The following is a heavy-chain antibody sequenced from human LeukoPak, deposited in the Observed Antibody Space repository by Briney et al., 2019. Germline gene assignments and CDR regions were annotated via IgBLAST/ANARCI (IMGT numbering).Heavy chain of an antibody. J-gene: IGHJ6*03. CDR2: VYPTDSDT. Sequence: KPGESLRISCQASGYRFTNYWIGWVRQMPGKGLEWMGIVYPTDSDTRYSPSFQGQVTISIDKSISTAYLQWRSLKASDSAMYYCARHVYYYESGYFLNYHYMDVWGKGTAVTVSS. D-gene: IGHD3-22*01. CDR1: GYRFTNYW. V-gene: IGHV5-51*01. CDR3: ARHVYYYESGYFLNYHYMDV.